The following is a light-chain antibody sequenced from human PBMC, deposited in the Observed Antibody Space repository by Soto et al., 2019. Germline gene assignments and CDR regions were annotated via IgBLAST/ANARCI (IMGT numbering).Light chain of an antibody. CDR2: KAS. V-gene: IGKV1-5*03. CDR3: QHYNSYSEA. CDR1: QTISNW. J-gene: IGKJ1*01. Sequence: DIQMTQSPSTLSASLGDRVTITCRASQTISNWLAWYQQKPGKAPKLLIYKASTLKSGVPSRFSGSGSGTEFTLTISSLQPDDFATYYCQHYNSYSEAFGQGTKVDIK.